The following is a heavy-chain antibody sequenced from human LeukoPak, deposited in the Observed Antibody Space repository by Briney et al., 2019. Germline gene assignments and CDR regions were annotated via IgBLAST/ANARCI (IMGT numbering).Heavy chain of an antibody. CDR1: GYSFTNYW. CDR3: ARTYYYDSSAHYPQFDY. Sequence: THGESLKISCKGSGYSFTNYWIGWVRQMPGKGLEWMGIIYPGDSDTRYSPSFQGHVTISADKSISTAYLQWSSPKASDTAMYYCARTYYYDSSAHYPQFDYWGPGTLVTVSS. D-gene: IGHD3-22*01. CDR2: IYPGDSDT. J-gene: IGHJ4*02. V-gene: IGHV5-51*01.